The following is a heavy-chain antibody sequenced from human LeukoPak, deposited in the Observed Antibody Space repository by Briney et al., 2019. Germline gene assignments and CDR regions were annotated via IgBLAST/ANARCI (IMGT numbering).Heavy chain of an antibody. Sequence: GGSLRLSCAASGFTFSSYAMSWVRQAPGKGLEWVSAISGSGGSTYYADSVKGRFTISRDNSKNTLYLQMNSLRAEDTAVYYCARSPYDFWSGPAGNWGQGTLATVSS. CDR3: ARSPYDFWSGPAGN. CDR2: ISGSGGST. J-gene: IGHJ4*02. CDR1: GFTFSSYA. D-gene: IGHD3-3*01. V-gene: IGHV3-23*01.